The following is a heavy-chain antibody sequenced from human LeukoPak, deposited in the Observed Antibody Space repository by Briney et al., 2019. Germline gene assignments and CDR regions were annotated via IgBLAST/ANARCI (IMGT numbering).Heavy chain of an antibody. CDR1: GFTFSSYS. CDR2: ISSSSGYI. D-gene: IGHD3-22*01. V-gene: IGHV3-21*04. J-gene: IGHJ4*02. Sequence: PGGSLRLSCAASGFTFSSYSMNWVRQAPGKGLERVSSISSSSGYIYYADSVKGRFTISRDNAKNSLYLQMNSLRAEDTAVYYCARENYYDSSGYYNDYWGQGTLVTVSS. CDR3: ARENYYDSSGYYNDY.